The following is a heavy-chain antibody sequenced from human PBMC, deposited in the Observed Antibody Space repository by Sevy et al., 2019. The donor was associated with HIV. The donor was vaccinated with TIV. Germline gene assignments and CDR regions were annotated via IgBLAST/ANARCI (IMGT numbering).Heavy chain of an antibody. CDR1: GGSISSYY. V-gene: IGHV4-59*01. CDR2: IYYSGST. Sequence: SETLSLTCTVSGGSISSYYWSWIRAPPGKGLEWVGYIYYSGSTNYNPSLKSRVTISVDTYKNPFSLKLSFVTAADTAVYYCARSSIAARPFHYYYMDVWGKGTTVTVSS. CDR3: ARSSIAARPFHYYYMDV. D-gene: IGHD6-6*01. J-gene: IGHJ6*03.